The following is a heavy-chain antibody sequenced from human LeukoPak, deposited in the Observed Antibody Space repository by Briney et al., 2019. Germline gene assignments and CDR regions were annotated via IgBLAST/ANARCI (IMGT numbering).Heavy chain of an antibody. D-gene: IGHD3-22*01. CDR1: GFTFSSYS. Sequence: GSLRLSCAASGFTFSSYSMNWVRQAPGTRLEWVSYISSSSSTIYYADSVKGRFTITRDNAKNSLNLQMNSLRAEDTAVYYCASHPRYYYDSSGDYWGQGTLVTVSS. CDR3: ASHPRYYYDSSGDY. CDR2: ISSSSSTI. J-gene: IGHJ4*02. V-gene: IGHV3-48*01.